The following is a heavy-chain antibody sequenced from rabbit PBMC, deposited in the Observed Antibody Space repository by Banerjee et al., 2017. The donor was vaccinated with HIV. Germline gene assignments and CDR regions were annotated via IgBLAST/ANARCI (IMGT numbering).Heavy chain of an antibody. Sequence: QEQLVESGGGLVKPGASLTLTCKASSFSFSDRDVMCWVRQAPGKGLEWIACINAATGKPVYATWAKGRFTISKASSTTVTLQMTSLTAADTATYFCVREAGFGGYGDGNLWGPGTLVTVS. CDR3: VREAGFGGYGDGNL. D-gene: IGHD6-1*01. CDR1: SFSFSDRDV. V-gene: IGHV1S45*01. CDR2: INAATGKP. J-gene: IGHJ4*01.